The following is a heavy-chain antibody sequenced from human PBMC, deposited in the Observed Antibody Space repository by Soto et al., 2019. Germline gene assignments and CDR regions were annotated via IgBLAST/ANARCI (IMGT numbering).Heavy chain of an antibody. Sequence: EVQLVESGGGLVQPGGSLRLSCAVSGFTFSTYWMNWVRQAPGKGLEWVAKIKQDGSEKYYVDSVKGRFTISRDNAKNSLDLQMNSLRAEDTAVYYCARGYYGMDVWGQGTTVIVSS. V-gene: IGHV3-7*04. CDR2: IKQDGSEK. CDR1: GFTFSTYW. J-gene: IGHJ6*02. CDR3: ARGYYGMDV.